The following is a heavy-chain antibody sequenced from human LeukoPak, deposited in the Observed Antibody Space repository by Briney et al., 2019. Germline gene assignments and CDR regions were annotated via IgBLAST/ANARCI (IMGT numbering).Heavy chain of an antibody. D-gene: IGHD2-15*01. CDR1: GFTFSTYA. CDR3: AKAQCSGASCSRLGD. Sequence: GGSLRLSCAASGFTFSTYAMSWVRQAPGKGLEWVSAISGRGDSTYYADSVKGRFTISRDNSKNTLYLQMNSLRAEDTAVYYCAKAQCSGASCSRLGDWGQGTLVTVSS. J-gene: IGHJ4*02. V-gene: IGHV3-23*01. CDR2: ISGRGDST.